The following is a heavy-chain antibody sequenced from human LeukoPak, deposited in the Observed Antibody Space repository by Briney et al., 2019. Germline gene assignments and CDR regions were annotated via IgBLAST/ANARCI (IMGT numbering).Heavy chain of an antibody. J-gene: IGHJ5*01. CDR1: GFSFDDYA. D-gene: IGHD3-22*01. CDR3: ARESDSSGWYDS. V-gene: IGHV3-43*02. Sequence: PGGSLRLSCAAPGFSFDDYAIHCVRQAPGKGLEWVSLISGDGGSTFYADSVKGRFTISRDNSKDSLYLQMSSLRSEDTALYYCARESDSSGWYDSWGQGTLVTVSS. CDR2: ISGDGGST.